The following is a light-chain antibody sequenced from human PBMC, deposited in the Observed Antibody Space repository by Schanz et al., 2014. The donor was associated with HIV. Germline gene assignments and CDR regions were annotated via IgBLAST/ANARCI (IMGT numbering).Light chain of an antibody. CDR3: QQYNNWPPWT. Sequence: ETVLTQSPGSLSLSPGDRATLSCRASQSLTTNYLAWYQQKLGQAPRLLIYGASTRATGIPARFSGSGSGTEFTLTISSLQSEDFAVYYCQQYNNWPPWTFGQGTKVEIK. CDR2: GAS. J-gene: IGKJ1*01. CDR1: QSLTTN. V-gene: IGKV3-15*01.